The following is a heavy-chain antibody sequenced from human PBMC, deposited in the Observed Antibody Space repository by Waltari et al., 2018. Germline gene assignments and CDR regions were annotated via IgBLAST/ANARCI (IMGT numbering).Heavy chain of an antibody. D-gene: IGHD3-16*01. Sequence: QVQLVQSGAEVKKPGASVRVSCKTSGYTFIDYYIHWVRQAPGQGLEWMGRVIPKSGGRSNPQKFKDRVTMTRDTSISTAYMELSRLTFDDTAVYFCARWPALSADPYYFDYWGQGTLVTVSS. CDR2: VIPKSGGR. V-gene: IGHV1-2*06. CDR1: GYTFIDYY. CDR3: ARWPALSADPYYFDY. J-gene: IGHJ4*02.